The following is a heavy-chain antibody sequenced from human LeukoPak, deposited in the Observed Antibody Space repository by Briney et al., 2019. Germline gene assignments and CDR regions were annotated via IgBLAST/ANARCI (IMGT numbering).Heavy chain of an antibody. CDR1: GGSISSGGYS. J-gene: IGHJ4*02. D-gene: IGHD3-9*01. CDR3: ARGGLRYFDWLLPFDY. Sequence: SETLSLTCAVSGGSISSGGYSWSWIRQPPGKGLEWIGYIYHSGSTYYNPSLKSRVTISVDRSKNQFSLKLSSVTAADTAVYYCARGGLRYFDWLLPFDYWGQGTLVTVSS. V-gene: IGHV4-30-2*01. CDR2: IYHSGST.